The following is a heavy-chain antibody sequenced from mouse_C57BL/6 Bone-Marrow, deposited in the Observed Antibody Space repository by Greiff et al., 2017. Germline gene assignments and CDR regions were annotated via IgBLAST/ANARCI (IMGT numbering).Heavy chain of an antibody. CDR3: ATGTGVDY. V-gene: IGHV1-69*01. Sequence: VQLQQPGAELVMPGASVKLSCKASGYTFTSYWMHWVKQRPGQGLEWIGEIDPSDSYTNYNQKFKGKSTLTVDKSSSTAYMQLSSLTSEDSAVYYCATGTGVDYWGQGTTLTGSS. CDR1: GYTFTSYW. J-gene: IGHJ2*01. D-gene: IGHD4-1*01. CDR2: IDPSDSYT.